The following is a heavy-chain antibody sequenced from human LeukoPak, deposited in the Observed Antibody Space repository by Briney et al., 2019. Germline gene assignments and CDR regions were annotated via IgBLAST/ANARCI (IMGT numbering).Heavy chain of an antibody. Sequence: SETLSLTCAVYGGSFSGHCWSWIRQPPGKGLEWIGEINHSGNTNYNPSLKSRVTISVDTSKNQLSLKLSSVTAADTAVYYCARVEGIYDILTGYYYWGQGTLVTVSS. J-gene: IGHJ4*02. CDR2: INHSGNT. V-gene: IGHV4-34*01. D-gene: IGHD3-9*01. CDR3: ARVEGIYDILTGYYY. CDR1: GGSFSGHC.